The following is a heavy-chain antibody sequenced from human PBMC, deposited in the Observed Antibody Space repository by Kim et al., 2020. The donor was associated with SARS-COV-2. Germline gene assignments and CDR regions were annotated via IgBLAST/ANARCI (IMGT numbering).Heavy chain of an antibody. CDR1: GGSFSGYY. D-gene: IGHD6-19*01. Sequence: SETLSLTCAVYGGSFSGYYWSWIRQPPGKGLEWIGEINHSGSTNYNPSLKSRVTISVDTSKNQFSLKLSSVTAADTAVDYCARRGYSSGWYNFDYWGQGTLVTVSS. CDR2: INHSGST. CDR3: ARRGYSSGWYNFDY. V-gene: IGHV4-34*01. J-gene: IGHJ4*02.